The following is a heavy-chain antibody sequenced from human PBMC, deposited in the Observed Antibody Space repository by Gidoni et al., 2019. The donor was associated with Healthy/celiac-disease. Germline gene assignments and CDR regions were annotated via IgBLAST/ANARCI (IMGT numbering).Heavy chain of an antibody. Sequence: EVQLVQSGAEVKKPGESLRISCQGSGYSFTSYWISWVRQMPGKGLEWMGRIDPSDSYTNYSPSFQGHVTISADKSISTAYLQWSSLKASDTAMYYCARQYYYGSGSYYDYYGMDVWGQGTTVTVSS. V-gene: IGHV5-10-1*03. CDR3: ARQYYYGSGSYYDYYGMDV. CDR1: GYSFTSYW. CDR2: IDPSDSYT. J-gene: IGHJ6*02. D-gene: IGHD3-10*01.